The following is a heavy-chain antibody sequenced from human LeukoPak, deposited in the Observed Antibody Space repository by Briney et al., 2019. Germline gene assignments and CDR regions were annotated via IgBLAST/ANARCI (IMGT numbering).Heavy chain of an antibody. CDR1: GGSISSSNW. CDR2: IYHSGST. J-gene: IGHJ4*02. V-gene: IGHV4-4*02. CDR3: AREKTVNSGFDY. Sequence: SGTLSLTCAVSGGSISSSNWWSWVRQPPGKGLEWIGEIYHSGSTNYNPSLKSRVTISVDTSKNQFSLKLSSVTAADTAVYYCAREKTVNSGFDYWGQGTLVTVSS. D-gene: IGHD6-19*01.